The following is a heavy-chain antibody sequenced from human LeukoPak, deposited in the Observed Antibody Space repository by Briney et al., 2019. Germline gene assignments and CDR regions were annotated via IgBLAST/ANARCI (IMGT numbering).Heavy chain of an antibody. CDR1: GGSISSYY. J-gene: IGHJ3*02. V-gene: IGHV4-59*12. CDR3: ARDNYDFWSGYYTAFDI. D-gene: IGHD3-3*01. Sequence: SETLSLTCTVSGGSISSYYWSWIRQPPGKGLEWIGYIYYSGSTNYNPSLKSRVTMSVDTSKNQFSLKLSSVTAADTAVYYCARDNYDFWSGYYTAFDIWGQGTMVTVSS. CDR2: IYYSGST.